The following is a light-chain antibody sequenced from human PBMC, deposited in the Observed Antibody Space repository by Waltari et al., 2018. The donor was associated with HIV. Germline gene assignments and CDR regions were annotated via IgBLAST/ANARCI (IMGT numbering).Light chain of an antibody. J-gene: IGLJ3*02. CDR2: EVS. CDR3: SSYTSSSTWV. CDR1: SSDVGGYNY. V-gene: IGLV2-14*01. Sequence: QSALTQPASVSGSPGQSITISCTGTSSDVGGYNYVSWYQHHPGNAPKLIIYEVSYRPSVVSDRVSGSKSGNTASLTISGLQAEDETDYYCSSYTSSSTWVFGGGTKLTVL.